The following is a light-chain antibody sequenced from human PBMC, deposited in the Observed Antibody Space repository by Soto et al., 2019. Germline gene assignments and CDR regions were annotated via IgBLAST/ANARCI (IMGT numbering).Light chain of an antibody. Sequence: DIQMTQSPSSLSASVGDRVTITCRASQSISSYLNWYQQKPGKAPKLLIYAASSLQSGVPSRFSGSGSGTDFTLTISSLHPDDFATYYCQQYNSYRTFGQGTKVDIK. CDR2: AAS. J-gene: IGKJ1*01. V-gene: IGKV1-39*01. CDR3: QQYNSYRT. CDR1: QSISSY.